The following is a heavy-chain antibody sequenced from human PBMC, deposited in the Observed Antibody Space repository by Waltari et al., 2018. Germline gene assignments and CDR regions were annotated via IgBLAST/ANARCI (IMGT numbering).Heavy chain of an antibody. D-gene: IGHD5-18*01. Sequence: EVQLVESGGGLVQPGGSLRLSCAASGFTFSSYSMNWVRQAPGKGLEWVSYISSSSTIYYADSVKGRFTISRDNAKNSLYLQMNSLRAEDTAVYYCAKSGYSYGYYFDYWGQGTLVTVSS. V-gene: IGHV3-48*01. CDR3: AKSGYSYGYYFDY. J-gene: IGHJ4*02. CDR2: ISSSSTI. CDR1: GFTFSSYS.